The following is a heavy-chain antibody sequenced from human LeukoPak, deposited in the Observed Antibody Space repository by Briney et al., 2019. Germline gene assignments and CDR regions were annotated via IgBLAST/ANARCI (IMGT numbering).Heavy chain of an antibody. Sequence: GGSLRLSCAASGFTFSSYTMNWVRQAPGKGLEWVSHISSGSTIYYADSVKGRFTISRDNAKNSLYLQMNSLRAEDTAVYYCAELGITMIGGVWGKGTTVTISS. CDR3: AELGITMIGGV. CDR1: GFTFSSYT. CDR2: ISSGSTI. V-gene: IGHV3-48*04. D-gene: IGHD3-10*02. J-gene: IGHJ6*04.